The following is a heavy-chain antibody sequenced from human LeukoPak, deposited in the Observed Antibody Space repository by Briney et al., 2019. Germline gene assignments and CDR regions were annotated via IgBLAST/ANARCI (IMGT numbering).Heavy chain of an antibody. CDR2: IIPIFGTA. CDR3: ALLDVVVPAAIHPIGAFDI. D-gene: IGHD2-2*02. CDR1: GGAFSSYA. Sequence: SVKVSCKASGGAFSSYAISWVRQAPGQGLEWMGGIIPIFGTANYAQKFQGRVTITADESTSTAYKELSSLRSEDTAVYYCALLDVVVPAAIHPIGAFDIWGQGTMVTVSS. V-gene: IGHV1-69*13. J-gene: IGHJ3*02.